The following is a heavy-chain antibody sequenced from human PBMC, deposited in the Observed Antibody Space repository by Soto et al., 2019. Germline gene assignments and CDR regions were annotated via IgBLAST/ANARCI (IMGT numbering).Heavy chain of an antibody. J-gene: IGHJ6*02. Sequence: EVQLVESGGGLVQPGGSLRLSCAASGFTFSSYWMHWVRQAPGKGLVWVSRINSDGSSTSYADSVKGRFTISRDNAKNTLYLQMNSLRAEDTAVYYCARSYYGSSLGSGMDVWGQGTTVTVSS. CDR2: INSDGSST. CDR3: ARSYYGSSLGSGMDV. D-gene: IGHD3-10*01. CDR1: GFTFSSYW. V-gene: IGHV3-74*01.